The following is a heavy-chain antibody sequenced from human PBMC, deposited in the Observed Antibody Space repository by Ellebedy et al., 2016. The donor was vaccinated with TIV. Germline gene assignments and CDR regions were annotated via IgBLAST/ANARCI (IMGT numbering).Heavy chain of an antibody. J-gene: IGHJ3*02. CDR3: ARRINGTYGDDALDI. CDR1: GFTVSYTY. CDR2: IHTGGDT. D-gene: IGHD1-20*01. Sequence: GESLKISCAASGFTVSYTYMSWVRQAPGKGLEWVSVIHTGGDTYYADSVKGRFTISRDSSKNTLYLQMNSLRAEDTSVYYYARRINGTYGDDALDIWGQGKMVTVSS. V-gene: IGHV3-53*01.